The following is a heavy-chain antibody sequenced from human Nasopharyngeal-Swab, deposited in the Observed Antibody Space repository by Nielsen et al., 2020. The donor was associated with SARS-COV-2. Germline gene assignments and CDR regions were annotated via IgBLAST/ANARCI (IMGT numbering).Heavy chain of an antibody. CDR2: ISYDGSNK. Sequence: GESLKISCAASGFTFSSYAMHWVRQAPGKGLEWVAVISYDGSNKYYADSVKGRFTISRDNAKKSLYLQMNSLRAEDTAVYYCARSPGSITMVRGVIMTSWFDPWGQGTLVTVSS. J-gene: IGHJ5*02. D-gene: IGHD3-10*01. CDR3: ARSPGSITMVRGVIMTSWFDP. V-gene: IGHV3-30*04. CDR1: GFTFSSYA.